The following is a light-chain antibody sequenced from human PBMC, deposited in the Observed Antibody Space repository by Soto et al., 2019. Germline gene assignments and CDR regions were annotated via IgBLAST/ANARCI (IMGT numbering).Light chain of an antibody. CDR3: SSYTSSSTLV. CDR1: SSDVGGYNF. V-gene: IGLV2-14*01. Sequence: QYVLTQPASVSGSPGQSITISCTGTSSDVGGYNFVSWYQHHPGKAPKLMIYEVSNRPSGVSNRFSGSKSGNTASLTISGLQAEDEADYYCSSYTSSSTLVFGTGTKVTVL. CDR2: EVS. J-gene: IGLJ1*01.